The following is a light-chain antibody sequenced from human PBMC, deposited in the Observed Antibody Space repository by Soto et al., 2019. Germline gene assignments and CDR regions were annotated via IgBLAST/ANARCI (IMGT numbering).Light chain of an antibody. CDR3: QQYGRSPPT. J-gene: IGKJ4*01. CDR1: QSVSSSY. CDR2: GAS. V-gene: IGKV3-20*01. Sequence: EIVLTQSPGTLSLSPGERATLSCRASQSVSSSYVAWYQLKPGQAPRLFIYGASSRATGIPDRFSGSGSGTDFTLSSSRLEPEDFAVYYCQQYGRSPPTFGGGTKVEIK.